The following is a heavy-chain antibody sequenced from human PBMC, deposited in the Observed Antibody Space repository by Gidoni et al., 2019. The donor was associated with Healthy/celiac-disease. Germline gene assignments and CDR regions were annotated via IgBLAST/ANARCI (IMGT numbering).Heavy chain of an antibody. CDR2: ISVSVGST. D-gene: IGHD3-16*02. V-gene: IGHV3-23*01. CDR1: GFSFGSAA. J-gene: IGHJ4*02. Sequence: EVQLLESGGGLLQPGGFLCLTCAAPGFSFGSAAMSWVRQATGKGLELVSAISVSVGSTYYADSVKGRFTISRDNSKNTLYLQMNSLRAEDTAVYYCAKYMITFGGVIANFDYWGQGTLVTVSS. CDR3: AKYMITFGGVIANFDY.